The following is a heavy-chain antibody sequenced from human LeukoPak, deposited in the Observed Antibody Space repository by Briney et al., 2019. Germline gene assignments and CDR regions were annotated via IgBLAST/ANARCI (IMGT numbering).Heavy chain of an antibody. J-gene: IGHJ3*02. CDR2: ISYDGSNK. D-gene: IGHD3-3*02. Sequence: PGGSLRLSCAASGFTFSSYGMHRVRQAPGKGLEWVAVISYDGSNKYYAASVTGRFTISRDNSKTSVYLQMSNLGAEDTAIYYCAKKSFSTGAFDIWGQGTMVTVSS. CDR3: AKKSFSTGAFDI. CDR1: GFTFSSYG. V-gene: IGHV3-33*03.